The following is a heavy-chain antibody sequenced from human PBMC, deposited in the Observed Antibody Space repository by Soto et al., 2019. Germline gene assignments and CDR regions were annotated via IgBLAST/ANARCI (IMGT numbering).Heavy chain of an antibody. CDR2: IYYSGST. CDR1: GGSISSGGYY. D-gene: IGHD3-16*01. J-gene: IGHJ4*02. CDR3: ARGSRGGPLDY. Sequence: SETLSLTCTVSGGSISSGGYYWSWIRQHPGKGLEWIGYIYYSGSTYYNPSLKSRVTISVDTSKNQFSLKLGSVTAADTAVYYCARGSRGGPLDYWGQGTLVTVSS. V-gene: IGHV4-31*03.